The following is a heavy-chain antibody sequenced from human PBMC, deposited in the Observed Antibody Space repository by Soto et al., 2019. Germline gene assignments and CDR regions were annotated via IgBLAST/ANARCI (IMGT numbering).Heavy chain of an antibody. CDR1: GFTFDDYA. CDR3: AKDIEGGIAARRGGYYYYYGMDV. J-gene: IGHJ6*02. Sequence: SLKISCAASGFTFDDYAMHWVRQAPGKGLEWVSGISWNSGSIGYADSVKGRFTISRDNAKNSLYLQMNSLRAEDTALYYCAKDIEGGIAARRGGYYYYYGMDVWGQGTTVTVSS. D-gene: IGHD6-6*01. V-gene: IGHV3-9*01. CDR2: ISWNSGSI.